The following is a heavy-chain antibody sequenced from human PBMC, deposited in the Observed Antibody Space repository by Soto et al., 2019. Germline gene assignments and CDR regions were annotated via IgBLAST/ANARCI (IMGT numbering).Heavy chain of an antibody. J-gene: IGHJ4*02. Sequence: GGSRRLSCAVSGCIFSDYYMSWFRQAPGKGLEWVSYISSGGHTIYNADSVRGRFTISRDSAKNSLYLQMNSLRAEDTAVYYCARGQSYDTIWSSYRSKYYFDYWGLGT. V-gene: IGHV3-11*01. CDR1: GCIFSDYY. CDR3: ARGQSYDTIWSSYRSKYYFDY. D-gene: IGHD3-16*02. CDR2: ISSGGHTI.